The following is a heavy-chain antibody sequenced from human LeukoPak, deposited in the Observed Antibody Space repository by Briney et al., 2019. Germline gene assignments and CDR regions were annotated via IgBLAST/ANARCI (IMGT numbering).Heavy chain of an antibody. CDR1: GCTFTGYY. J-gene: IGHJ6*02. CDR3: ARSGYYYYYGMDV. Sequence: ASVKVSCKASGCTFTGYYMHWVRQAPGQGLEWMGWINPNSGGTNYAQKFQGRVTMTRDTSISTAYMELSRLRSDDTAVYYCARSGYYYYYGMDVWGQGTTVTVSS. V-gene: IGHV1-2*02. CDR2: INPNSGGT. D-gene: IGHD5-12*01.